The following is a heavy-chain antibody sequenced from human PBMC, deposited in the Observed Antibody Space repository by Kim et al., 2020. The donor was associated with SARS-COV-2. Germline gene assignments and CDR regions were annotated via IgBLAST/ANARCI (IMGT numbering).Heavy chain of an antibody. J-gene: IGHJ4*02. CDR3: TRGASPLY. V-gene: IGHV3-49*04. CDR1: GFTFGAYA. Sequence: GGSLRLSCTASGFTFGAYAMGWVRQAPGKGLKWVGFISGNANGGTIAYAASVKGRFTISRDDSKRIAYLQMNSLKNEDTAVYYCTRGASPLYWGLGILVAVSS. CDR2: ISGNANGGTI.